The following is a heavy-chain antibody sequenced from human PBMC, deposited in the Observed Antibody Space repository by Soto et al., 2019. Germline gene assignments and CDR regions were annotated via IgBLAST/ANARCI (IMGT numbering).Heavy chain of an antibody. CDR1: GFTFSSYS. Sequence: PGGSLRLSCAASGFTFSSYSMNWVRQAPGKGLEWVSSISSSSSYIYYADSVKGRFTISRDNAKNSLYLQMNSLRAEDTAVYYCARDNGAVVAARPEYFQHWGQGTLVTVSS. D-gene: IGHD6-6*01. V-gene: IGHV3-21*01. J-gene: IGHJ1*01. CDR2: ISSSSSYI. CDR3: ARDNGAVVAARPEYFQH.